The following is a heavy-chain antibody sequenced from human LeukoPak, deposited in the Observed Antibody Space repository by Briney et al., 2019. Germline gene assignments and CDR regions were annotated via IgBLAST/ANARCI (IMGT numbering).Heavy chain of an antibody. CDR2: ISYDGSNK. V-gene: IGHV3-30-3*01. CDR3: ASRMAHGWLQLGVFDY. Sequence: GGSLRLSCAASGFTFSSYAMHWVRQAPGKGLEWVAVISYDGSNKYYADSVKGRFTISRDNSKNTLYLQMNSLRAEDTAVYYCASRMAHGWLQLGVFDYWGQGTLVTVSS. D-gene: IGHD5-24*01. J-gene: IGHJ4*02. CDR1: GFTFSSYA.